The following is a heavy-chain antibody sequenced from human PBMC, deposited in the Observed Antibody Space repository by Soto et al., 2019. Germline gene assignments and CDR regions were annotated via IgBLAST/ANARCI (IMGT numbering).Heavy chain of an antibody. Sequence: SETLSLTCTVSGGSISSGGYYWSWIRQHPGKGLEWIGYIYYSGSTYYNPSLKSRVTISVDTPKNQFSLKLSSVTAADTAVYYCARNGDSSGYYYDPFDYWGQGTLVTVSS. D-gene: IGHD3-22*01. CDR1: GGSISSGGYY. V-gene: IGHV4-31*03. J-gene: IGHJ4*02. CDR3: ARNGDSSGYYYDPFDY. CDR2: IYYSGST.